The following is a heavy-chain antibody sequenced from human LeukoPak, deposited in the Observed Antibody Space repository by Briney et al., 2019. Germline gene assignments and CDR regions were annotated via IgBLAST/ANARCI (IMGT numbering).Heavy chain of an antibody. D-gene: IGHD1/OR15-1a*01. Sequence: SETLSLTCAVYGGSFSGYYWSWIRQPPGKGLEWIGEINHSGSTNYNPSLKCRVTISVDTSKNQFSLKLSSVTAAETAVYFCARGVNNWNIDVFDIWGQGAMVTVSS. CDR2: INHSGST. CDR3: ARGVNNWNIDVFDI. V-gene: IGHV4-34*01. CDR1: GGSFSGYY. J-gene: IGHJ3*02.